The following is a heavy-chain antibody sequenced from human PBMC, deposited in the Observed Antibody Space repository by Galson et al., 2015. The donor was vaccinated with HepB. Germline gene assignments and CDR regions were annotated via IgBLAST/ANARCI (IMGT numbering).Heavy chain of an antibody. CDR3: AKAQYVWGRYRSLRTLDP. V-gene: IGHV3-23*01. D-gene: IGHD3-16*02. CDR2: ISGGTIKT. J-gene: IGHJ5*02. CDR1: GFTFSSYA. Sequence: SLRLSCAASGFTFSSYAMSWVRQAPGKGLEWVSAISGGTIKTYYADSVKGRFTISRDNSKNTLYLQMNSLRGEDTAKYYCAKAQYVWGRYRSLRTLDPWGQGTLVTVSS.